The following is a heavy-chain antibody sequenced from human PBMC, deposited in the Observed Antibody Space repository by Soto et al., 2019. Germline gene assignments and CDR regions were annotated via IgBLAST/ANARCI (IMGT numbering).Heavy chain of an antibody. CDR3: TREESIIIPEVADF. J-gene: IGHJ4*02. CDR2: VSKSDYT. D-gene: IGHD1-20*01. Sequence: GGSLRLSCAVSGFTFTNYGINWVRQAPGKGLEWVSSVSKSDYTYYSDSVKGRFTISRDNAKNSVSLEMNNLRAEDTAVYYCTREESIIIPEVADFWGQGTLVTVYS. V-gene: IGHV3-21*01. CDR1: GFTFTNYG.